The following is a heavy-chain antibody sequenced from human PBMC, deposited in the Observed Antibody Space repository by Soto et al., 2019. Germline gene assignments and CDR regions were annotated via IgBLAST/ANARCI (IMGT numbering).Heavy chain of an antibody. D-gene: IGHD1-1*01. CDR3: ARFSNNWFQTEGMDV. V-gene: IGHV4-4*07. CDR2: IDASGNT. Sequence: SLTCTVSVDSITTYYWSWIRQPAGKGLEWIGRIDASGNTNYNPSLNSRVTLSVDTSKKQFSLKLTSVTAADTAVYYCARFSNNWFQTEGMDVWGQGT. CDR1: VDSITTYY. J-gene: IGHJ6*02.